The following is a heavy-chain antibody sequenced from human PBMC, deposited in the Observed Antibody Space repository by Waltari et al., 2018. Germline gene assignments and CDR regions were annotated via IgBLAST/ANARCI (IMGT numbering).Heavy chain of an antibody. V-gene: IGHV3-43D*04. J-gene: IGHJ4*02. D-gene: IGHD3-10*01. Sequence: EVQLVESGGVVVQPGGSLRLSCAASGFTFDDYAMHWVRQAPGQGLEWVSLISWDGGSTYYADSVKGRFTISRDNSKNSLYLQMNSLRAEDTALYYCAKNDGSGSYRWDYYFDYWGQGTLVTVSS. CDR1: GFTFDDYA. CDR2: ISWDGGST. CDR3: AKNDGSGSYRWDYYFDY.